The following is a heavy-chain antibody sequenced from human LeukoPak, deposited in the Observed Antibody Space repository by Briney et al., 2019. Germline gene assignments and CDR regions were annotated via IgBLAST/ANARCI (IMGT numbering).Heavy chain of an antibody. Sequence: PGGSLRLSCAASGFTFSSYWMHWVRHAPGKCLVWVSRINSDESSTSYADSVKGRFTISRDNAKNTLYLQMNSLRAEDTAVYYCAREIPYYPDYWGQGTLVTVSS. CDR3: AREIPYYPDY. CDR2: INSDESST. D-gene: IGHD3-10*01. J-gene: IGHJ4*02. CDR1: GFTFSSYW. V-gene: IGHV3-74*01.